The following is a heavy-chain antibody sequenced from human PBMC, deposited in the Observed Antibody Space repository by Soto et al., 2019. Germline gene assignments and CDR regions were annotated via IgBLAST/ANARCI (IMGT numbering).Heavy chain of an antibody. V-gene: IGHV4-31*03. J-gene: IGHJ6*03. D-gene: IGHD3-3*01. CDR1: GGSISSGGYY. CDR2: IYYSGST. Sequence: PSETLSLTCTVSGGSISSGGYYWSWIRQHPGKGLEWIGYIYYSGSTYYNPSLKSRVTISVDTSKNQFSLKLSSVTAADTAVYYCARDRPSLRFLEWLPDSYYYYMDVWGKGTTVTVS. CDR3: ARDRPSLRFLEWLPDSYYYYMDV.